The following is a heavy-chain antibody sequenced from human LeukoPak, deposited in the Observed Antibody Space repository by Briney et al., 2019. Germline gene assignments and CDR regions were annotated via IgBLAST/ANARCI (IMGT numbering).Heavy chain of an antibody. Sequence: GSLRLSCAASGFTFSNYGMHWVRQAPGKGLEWVAVISYDGSNTYYADSVKGRLTISRDNSKNTLYLQMNSLRTEDTALFYCAKDRDTSGWRYFDYWGQGTLVTVSS. V-gene: IGHV3-30*18. CDR2: ISYDGSNT. CDR3: AKDRDTSGWRYFDY. J-gene: IGHJ4*02. D-gene: IGHD6-19*01. CDR1: GFTFSNYG.